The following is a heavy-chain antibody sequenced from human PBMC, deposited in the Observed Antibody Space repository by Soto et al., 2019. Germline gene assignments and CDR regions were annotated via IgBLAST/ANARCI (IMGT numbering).Heavy chain of an antibody. V-gene: IGHV3-30*03. CDR3: ADAQQLPPKGY. J-gene: IGHJ4*02. CDR1: GFTFSSYG. Sequence: QVQLVESGGGVVQPGRSLRLSCAASGFTFSSYGMHWVRQAPGKGLEWVAVIAYDGSNTDYADSVKGRFTISRDNSKNTLSLQMNSLRAEETAGYFCADAQQLPPKGYWGQGTMVTVSS. CDR2: IAYDGSNT. D-gene: IGHD6-13*01.